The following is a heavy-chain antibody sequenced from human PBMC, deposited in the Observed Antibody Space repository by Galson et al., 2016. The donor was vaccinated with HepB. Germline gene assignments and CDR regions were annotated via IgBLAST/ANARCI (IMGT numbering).Heavy chain of an antibody. Sequence: SLRLSCAASGFTFRSYTMHWVRQAPGKGLEWLAVIWFDGSNKYYGESVKDRVTVSRDNSKNTLFLQLDSLRVDDTAVYYCARETDLYDSTGMMGFWGQGTLVTVSA. V-gene: IGHV3-33*01. J-gene: IGHJ4*02. CDR2: IWFDGSNK. CDR1: GFTFRSYT. D-gene: IGHD3-22*01. CDR3: ARETDLYDSTGMMGF.